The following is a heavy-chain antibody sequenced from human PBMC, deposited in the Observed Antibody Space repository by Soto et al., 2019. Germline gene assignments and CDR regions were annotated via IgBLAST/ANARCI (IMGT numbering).Heavy chain of an antibody. V-gene: IGHV3-23*01. CDR2: ISGSGGST. CDR1: GFTFSSYA. D-gene: IGHD6-13*01. Sequence: GGSLRLSCAASGFTFSSYAMSWVRQAPGKGLEWVSAISGSGGSTYYADSVKGRFTISRDNSKNTLYLQMNSLRAEDTAVYYCAKPRPKLIAAAEEAYGMDVWGQGTTVTVSS. CDR3: AKPRPKLIAAAEEAYGMDV. J-gene: IGHJ6*02.